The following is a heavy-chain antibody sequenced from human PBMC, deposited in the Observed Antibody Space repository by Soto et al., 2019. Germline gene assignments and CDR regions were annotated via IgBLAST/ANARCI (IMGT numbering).Heavy chain of an antibody. D-gene: IGHD2-2*01. Sequence: SLRLSCTASEFTFGDYAMSWFRQAPGKGLEWVGFIRSKAYGGTTEYAASVKGRFTISRDDSKSIAYLQMNSLKTEDTAVYYCTRDRYLGYCSSTSCYAGGLNYYYMDVWGKGTTVTVSS. CDR3: TRDRYLGYCSSTSCYAGGLNYYYMDV. J-gene: IGHJ6*03. V-gene: IGHV3-49*03. CDR1: EFTFGDYA. CDR2: IRSKAYGGTT.